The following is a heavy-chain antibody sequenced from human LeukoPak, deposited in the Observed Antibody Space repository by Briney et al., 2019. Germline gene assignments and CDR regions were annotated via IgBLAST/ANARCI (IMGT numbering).Heavy chain of an antibody. CDR3: ARFYSSRWHFDY. Sequence: PSETLSLTCTVSGGSISSSSYFWAWIRQPPGKGLEWIGSLYYSGSTYYNPSLKSRVTISADTSKNQFSLKLSSVTAADTAVYYCARFYSSRWHFDYWGQGTLVTVSS. J-gene: IGHJ4*02. CDR2: LYYSGST. CDR1: GGSISSSSYF. V-gene: IGHV4-39*01. D-gene: IGHD6-13*01.